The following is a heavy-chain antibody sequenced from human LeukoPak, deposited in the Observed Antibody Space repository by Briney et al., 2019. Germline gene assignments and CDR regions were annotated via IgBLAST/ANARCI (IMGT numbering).Heavy chain of an antibody. J-gene: IGHJ6*02. CDR1: GGTFSSYA. V-gene: IGHV1-69*13. Sequence: ASVKVSCKASGGTFSSYAISWVRQAPGQGLEWMGGIIPIFGTANYAQKFQGRVTITADESTSTAYMELSSLRSEDTAVYYCARDQSGLNYYYYGMDVWGQGTTGTVSS. CDR2: IIPIFGTA. D-gene: IGHD3-3*01. CDR3: ARDQSGLNYYYYGMDV.